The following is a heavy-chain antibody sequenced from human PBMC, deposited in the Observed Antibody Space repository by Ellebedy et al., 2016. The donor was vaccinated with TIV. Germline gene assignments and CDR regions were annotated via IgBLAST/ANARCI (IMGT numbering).Heavy chain of an antibody. CDR1: GFTFSSYW. CDR2: IKQDGSEK. J-gene: IGHJ4*02. Sequence: GGSLRLSXAASGFTFSSYWMSWVRQAPGKGLEWVANIKQDGSEKYYVDSVKGRFSISRDNAKNSLYLQMDSLRAEDTAVYYCAKEIGGGGSYWGQGTLVTVSS. V-gene: IGHV3-7*01. CDR3: AKEIGGGGSY. D-gene: IGHD3-10*01.